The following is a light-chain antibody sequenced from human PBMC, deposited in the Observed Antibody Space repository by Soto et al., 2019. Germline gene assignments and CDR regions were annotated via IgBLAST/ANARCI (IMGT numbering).Light chain of an antibody. Sequence: IQMTQSPSTLSGSVEDRVTITCRASQGIRNDLGWYQQKPGKAPKLLIYAASSLQSGVPSRFSGSGSGTDFTLTISSLQPEDFATYYCLQDYNYPRTFGQGTKVDIK. J-gene: IGKJ1*01. CDR3: LQDYNYPRT. CDR1: QGIRND. CDR2: AAS. V-gene: IGKV1-6*01.